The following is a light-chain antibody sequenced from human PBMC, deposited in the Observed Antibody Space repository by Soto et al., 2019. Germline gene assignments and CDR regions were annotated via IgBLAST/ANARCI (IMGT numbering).Light chain of an antibody. CDR3: QQYDSLPWT. CDR1: QSVTSSY. V-gene: IGKV3-20*01. J-gene: IGKJ1*01. Sequence: EIVLTQSPGTLSLSPGERATLSCRASQSVTSSYLAWYQQKPGQAPRLLIDGASSRATGIPDRFTGSGSGTDFTLTISRLEPADFAVYCCQQYDSLPWTFGQGTKVEIK. CDR2: GAS.